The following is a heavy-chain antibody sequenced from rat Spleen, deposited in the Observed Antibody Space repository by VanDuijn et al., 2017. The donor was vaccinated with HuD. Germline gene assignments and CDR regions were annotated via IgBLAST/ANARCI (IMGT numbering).Heavy chain of an antibody. D-gene: IGHD1-10*01. CDR2: ISPCGGST. J-gene: IGHJ3*01. Sequence: EVQLVESGGGLVQPGRSLKLSCAASGFTFSNYDMAWVRPPPTKGPDWVASISPCGGSTYYRDSVKGRFTVSRDNAKSTLYLQMDSLRSEDTASYYCARHGDNYGWFAYWGQGTLVTVSS. CDR3: ARHGDNYGWFAY. CDR1: GFTFSNYD. V-gene: IGHV5S23*01.